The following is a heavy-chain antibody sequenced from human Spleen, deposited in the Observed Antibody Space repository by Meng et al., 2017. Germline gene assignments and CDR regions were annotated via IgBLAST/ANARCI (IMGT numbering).Heavy chain of an antibody. CDR2: INPKSGDT. V-gene: IGHV1-2*06. Sequence: QGQLVQSVAELKKPGASVRVSCKSSGYTFTAYWIHWVRQAPGQGLEWMGRINPKSGDTHYAQRFQGRVTMTGDTSISTAYMELSGLRSDDTAMYYCARDEDISAAGKLFGDYWGQGTLVTVSS. J-gene: IGHJ4*02. CDR1: GYTFTAYW. D-gene: IGHD6-13*01. CDR3: ARDEDISAAGKLFGDY.